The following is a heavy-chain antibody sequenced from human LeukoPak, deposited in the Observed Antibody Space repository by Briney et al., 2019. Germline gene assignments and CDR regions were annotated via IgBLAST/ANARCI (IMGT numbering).Heavy chain of an antibody. Sequence: SETLSLTCTVSGGSISSYYWSWIRQPPGKGLEWIGYIYYSGSTNYNPSLKSRVTISVDTSKNQFSLKLSSVTAADTAVYYCARALRGGGTDYFDYWGQGTLVTVSS. D-gene: IGHD1-1*01. J-gene: IGHJ4*02. CDR2: IYYSGST. CDR3: ARALRGGGTDYFDY. V-gene: IGHV4-59*01. CDR1: GGSISSYY.